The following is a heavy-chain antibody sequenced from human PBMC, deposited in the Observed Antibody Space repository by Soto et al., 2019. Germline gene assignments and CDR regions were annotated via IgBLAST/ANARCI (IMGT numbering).Heavy chain of an antibody. D-gene: IGHD6-13*01. V-gene: IGHV1-69*13. J-gene: IGHJ5*02. CDR2: IIPIFGTA. CDR1: GGTFSSYA. CDR3: ARGGQQLVMNWFDP. Sequence: SVKVSCKASGGTFSSYAISWVRQAPGQGLEWMGGIIPIFGTANYAQKFQGRVTITADESTSTAYMELSSLRSEDTAVYYCARGGQQLVMNWFDPWGQGTLVTVSS.